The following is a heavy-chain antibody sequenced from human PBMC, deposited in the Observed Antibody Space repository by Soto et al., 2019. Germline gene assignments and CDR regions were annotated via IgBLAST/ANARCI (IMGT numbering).Heavy chain of an antibody. V-gene: IGHV1-18*04. CDR3: VIGEWNRILSYYGMDV. CDR1: GYTFTSYG. D-gene: IGHD3-10*01. CDR2: ISAYNGNT. Sequence: ASVKVSCKASGYTFTSYGISWVRQAPGQGLEWMGWISAYNGNTNYAQKLQGRVTMTTDTSTSTAYMELRSLRSDDTAVYYCVIGEWNRILSYYGMDVWGQGTTVTVSS. J-gene: IGHJ6*02.